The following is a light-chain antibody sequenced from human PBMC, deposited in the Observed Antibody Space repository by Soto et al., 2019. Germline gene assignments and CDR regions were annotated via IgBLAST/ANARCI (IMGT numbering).Light chain of an antibody. CDR2: DNN. V-gene: IGLV1-40*01. CDR3: QSYDSSLSGYV. J-gene: IGLJ1*01. CDR1: SSNIGAGYD. Sequence: QSVLTQPPSVSGAPGQTVTVSCTGSSSNIGAGYDVHWYQQLPGRAPKLLIYDNNNRASGVPARFSGSKSATSASLAITGLQAEDGADYFCQSYDSSLSGYVFGTGTKVTVL.